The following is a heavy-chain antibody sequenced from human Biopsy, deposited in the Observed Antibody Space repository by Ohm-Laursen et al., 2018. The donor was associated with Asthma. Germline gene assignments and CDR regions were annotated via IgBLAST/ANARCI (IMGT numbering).Heavy chain of an antibody. Sequence: SLRLSCAASGFTLDDYAMHWVRQAPGEGLEWVSGVSWNSGSIDYADSVKGRFTISRDNAKNSLYLQMNSLRGADTALYYCVKDIRLQLWGFDSWGQGTLVTVSS. CDR1: GFTLDDYA. J-gene: IGHJ4*02. CDR2: VSWNSGSI. CDR3: VKDIRLQLWGFDS. D-gene: IGHD6-13*01. V-gene: IGHV3-9*01.